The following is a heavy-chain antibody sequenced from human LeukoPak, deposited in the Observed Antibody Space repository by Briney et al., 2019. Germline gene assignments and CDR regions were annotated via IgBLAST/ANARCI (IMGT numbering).Heavy chain of an antibody. CDR3: ARVGSSGWYVHPTLDY. J-gene: IGHJ4*02. V-gene: IGHV1-8*01. CDR2: MNPNSGNT. CDR1: GYTFTSYG. D-gene: IGHD6-19*01. Sequence: ASVKVSCKASGYTFTSYGINWVRQATGQGLEWMGWMNPNSGNTGYAQKFQGRVTMTRNTSISTAYMELSRLRSDDTAVYYCARVGSSGWYVHPTLDYWGQGTLVTVSS.